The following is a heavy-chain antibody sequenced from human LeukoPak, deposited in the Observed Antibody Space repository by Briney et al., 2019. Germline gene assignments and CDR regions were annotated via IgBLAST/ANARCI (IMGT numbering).Heavy chain of an antibody. Sequence: GASVKVSCKTSGYTFTNFGIGWVRQAPGQGLEWMGWISGVNGNTDYPQTLQDRFTMTTDTSTNTAYMELRNLRSDDTAVYYCARDLPLGSMGGSAFDLWGQGTLVIVSS. CDR3: ARDLPLGSMGGSAFDL. V-gene: IGHV1-18*01. CDR1: GYTFTNFG. D-gene: IGHD2-15*01. J-gene: IGHJ4*02. CDR2: ISGVNGNT.